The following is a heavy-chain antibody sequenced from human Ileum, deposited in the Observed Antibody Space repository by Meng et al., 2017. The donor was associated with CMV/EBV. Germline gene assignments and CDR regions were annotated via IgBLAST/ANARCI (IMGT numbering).Heavy chain of an antibody. J-gene: IGHJ4*02. CDR1: GFSITGYA. CDR2: ISASDYIT. CDR3: AKSPTRSYYFDY. D-gene: IGHD3-10*01. V-gene: IGHV3-23*01. Sequence: CAASGFSITGYAMDWVRQAPGKGLEWVSVISASDYITFYAESVKGRFTIGRDTSKNTVYLQLYSLRAEDTAVYYCAKSPTRSYYFDYWGQGSLVTVSS.